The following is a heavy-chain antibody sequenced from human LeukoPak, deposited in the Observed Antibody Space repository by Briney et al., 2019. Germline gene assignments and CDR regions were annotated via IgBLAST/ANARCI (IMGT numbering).Heavy chain of an antibody. CDR3: ASYEGYYYYYMDV. Sequence: PSETLSLTCTVSGGSISSSSYYWGWIRQPPGKGLEWIGSIYYSGSTYYNPSLKSRVTISVDTSKNQFSLKLSSVTAADTAVYYCASYEGYYYYYMDVWGKGTTVTISS. J-gene: IGHJ6*03. D-gene: IGHD5-12*01. CDR1: GGSISSSSYY. V-gene: IGHV4-39*01. CDR2: IYYSGST.